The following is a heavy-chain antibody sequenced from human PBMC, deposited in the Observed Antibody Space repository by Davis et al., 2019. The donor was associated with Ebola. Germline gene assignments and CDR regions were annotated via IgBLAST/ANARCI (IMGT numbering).Heavy chain of an antibody. CDR3: VRHYSTVWYHYDYFDY. Sequence: PGGFLRLSCAASGFSFRVYAMTWVRRAPGKGLEWVSTISAGSSNTYYADSVKGRFTISRDNSKNTLDLQMNSLRDEDTAVYYCVRHYSTVWYHYDYFDYWGQGALVTVSS. CDR1: GFSFRVYA. D-gene: IGHD6-19*01. CDR2: ISAGSSNT. V-gene: IGHV3-23*01. J-gene: IGHJ4*02.